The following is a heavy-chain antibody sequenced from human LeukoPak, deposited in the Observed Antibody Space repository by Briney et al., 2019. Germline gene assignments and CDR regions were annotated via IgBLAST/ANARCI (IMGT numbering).Heavy chain of an antibody. D-gene: IGHD1-1*01. V-gene: IGHV1-2*02. Sequence: ASVKVSCKASGYTFTGYYIHWVRQAPGQGLEWMGWINPNNGDTKNAQKFQGRVTMTRDTSIGTAYMDLSGLRSDDTAVYYCARVPLPTTFYDYYTDVWGHGTTVTVSS. CDR1: GYTFTGYY. CDR3: ARVPLPTTFYDYYTDV. J-gene: IGHJ6*03. CDR2: INPNNGDT.